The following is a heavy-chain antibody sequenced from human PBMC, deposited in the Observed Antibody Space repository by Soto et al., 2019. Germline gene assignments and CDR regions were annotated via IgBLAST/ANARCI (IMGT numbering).Heavy chain of an antibody. V-gene: IGHV3-23*01. CDR2: ISGSGGST. Sequence: GGSLRLSCAASGFTFSSYAMSWVRQAPGKGLEWVSAISGSGGSTYYADSVKGRFTISRDNSKNTLYLQMNSLRAEDTAVYFCASLPPPWDEAFDIWGQGTMVTVSS. CDR1: GFTFSSYA. J-gene: IGHJ3*02. CDR3: ASLPPPWDEAFDI. D-gene: IGHD1-26*01.